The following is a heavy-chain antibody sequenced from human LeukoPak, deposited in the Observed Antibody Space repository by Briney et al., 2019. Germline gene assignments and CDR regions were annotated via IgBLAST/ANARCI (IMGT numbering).Heavy chain of an antibody. CDR3: ARGYCSGGSCYYYTDV. CDR1: GFTFSNYP. D-gene: IGHD2-15*01. V-gene: IGHV3-48*02. J-gene: IGHJ6*03. CDR2: ITSGSTTT. Sequence: PGGSLRLSCAASGFTFSNYPMNWVRQAPGKGLEWVSYITSGSTTTYYADSVKGRFTISRDNAENSLYLQMSSLRDEDTAVYYCARGYCSGGSCYYYTDVWGKGTTVTVSS.